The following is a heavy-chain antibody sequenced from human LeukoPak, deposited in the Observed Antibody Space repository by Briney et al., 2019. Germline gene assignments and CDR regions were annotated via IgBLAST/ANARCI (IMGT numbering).Heavy chain of an antibody. J-gene: IGHJ4*02. CDR1: GGTFSSYA. CDR3: ASSIGYCSSTSCHPGDY. V-gene: IGHV1-69*04. CDR2: IIPIVGIA. Sequence: SVKVSCKASGGTFSSYAISWVRQAAGRGLAWMGRIIPIVGIANYAQKFQGRVTITADKATSTAYMELSSLRSEDTAVYYCASSIGYCSSTSCHPGDYWGQGTLVTVSS. D-gene: IGHD2-2*01.